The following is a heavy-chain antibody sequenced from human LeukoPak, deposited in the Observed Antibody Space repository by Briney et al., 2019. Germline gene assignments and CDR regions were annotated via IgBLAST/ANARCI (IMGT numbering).Heavy chain of an antibody. J-gene: IGHJ6*02. CDR2: TYSGGST. CDR1: GLAVSTNH. Sequence: GGSLRLSCAASGLAVSTNHMSWVRQAPGKGLEWVSVTYSGGSTYYADSVKGRFTISRDTSKNTQYLQMNNLRVEDTAVYYCARDLKYYGPDVWGQGTTVTVSS. CDR3: ARDLKYYGPDV. V-gene: IGHV3-53*01.